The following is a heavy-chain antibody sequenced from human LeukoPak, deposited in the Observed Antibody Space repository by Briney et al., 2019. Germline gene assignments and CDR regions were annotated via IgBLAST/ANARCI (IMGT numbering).Heavy chain of an antibody. J-gene: IGHJ4*02. D-gene: IGHD2-15*01. CDR1: GGTLRNYA. CDR3: ATGDCDTSNCPRGGWLDY. Sequence: ASVKVSCKASGGTLRNYAITWVRQAPGQGLEWMGGIIRVFRSTNYAQKFQDRVTMTTDESTSTDFMELSRLTSDDTAVYYCATGDCDTSNCPRGGWLDYWGQGTLVTVSS. CDR2: IIRVFRST. V-gene: IGHV1-69*05.